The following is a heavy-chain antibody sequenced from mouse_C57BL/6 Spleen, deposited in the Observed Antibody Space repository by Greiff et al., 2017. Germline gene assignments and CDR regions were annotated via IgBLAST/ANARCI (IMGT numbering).Heavy chain of an antibody. J-gene: IGHJ3*01. Sequence: QVQLKQPGAELVRPGSSVKLSCKASGYTFTSYWMHWVKQRPIQGLEWIGNIDPSDSETHYNQKFKDKATLTVDKSSSTAYMQLSSLTSEDSAVYYCARGRDDYAWFAYWGQGTLVTVSA. CDR1: GYTFTSYW. D-gene: IGHD2-4*01. CDR3: ARGRDDYAWFAY. CDR2: IDPSDSET. V-gene: IGHV1-52*01.